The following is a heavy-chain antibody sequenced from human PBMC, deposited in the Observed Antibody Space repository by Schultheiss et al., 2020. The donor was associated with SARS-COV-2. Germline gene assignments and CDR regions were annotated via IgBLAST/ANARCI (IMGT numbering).Heavy chain of an antibody. Sequence: GGSLRLSCAASGFTFSSYAMHWVRQAPGKGLEWVAVISYDGSNKYYADSVKGRFTISRDNSKNTLYLQMNSLRAEDTAVYYCARQGTVVTRRGLDYWGQGTLVTVSS. CDR3: ARQGTVVTRRGLDY. CDR2: ISYDGSNK. J-gene: IGHJ4*02. D-gene: IGHD4-23*01. V-gene: IGHV3-30*04. CDR1: GFTFSSYA.